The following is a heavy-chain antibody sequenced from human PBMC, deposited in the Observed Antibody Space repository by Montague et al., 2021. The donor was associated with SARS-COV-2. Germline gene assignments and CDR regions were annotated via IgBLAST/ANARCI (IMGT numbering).Heavy chain of an antibody. J-gene: IGHJ4*02. Sequence: TLSLTCNVSGGFISSGGYYWSWIRQHPGKGLVWYGYISYSGSTSYNPSLQSRVTISVDTSKNQFSLKLGSVTAADTAVYYCARGGTFFGVVTIPFDYWGQGALVTVSS. V-gene: IGHV4-31*03. CDR3: ARGGTFFGVVTIPFDY. D-gene: IGHD3-3*01. CDR2: ISYSGST. CDR1: GGFISSGGYY.